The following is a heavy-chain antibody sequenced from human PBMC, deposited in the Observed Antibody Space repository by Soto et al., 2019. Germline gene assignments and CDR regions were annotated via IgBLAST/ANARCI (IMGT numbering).Heavy chain of an antibody. J-gene: IGHJ6*02. CDR3: ARDLRIAARRSVGMGV. CDR2: INAGNGNT. V-gene: IGHV1-3*01. CDR1: GYTFTSYA. D-gene: IGHD6-6*01. Sequence: GASVKVSCKASGYTFTSYAMHWVRQAPGQRLEWMGWINAGNGNTKYSQKFQGRVTITRDTSASTAYMELSSLRSEDTAVYYCARDLRIAARRSVGMGVWGQGTTVTVSS.